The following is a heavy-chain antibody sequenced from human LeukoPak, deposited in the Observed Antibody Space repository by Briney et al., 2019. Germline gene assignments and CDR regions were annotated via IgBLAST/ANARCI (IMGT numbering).Heavy chain of an antibody. J-gene: IGHJ6*02. V-gene: IGHV3-11*01. Sequence: GGSLRLSCAVSGFTFSDYYMTWIRQAPGKGLEWISDVSDIGRTRDYADSVKGRFTVSRDNARNSLYLQMNSLRPDDTAVYYCARTLYDYDYAYYYGMDVWGQGTTVTVSS. CDR2: VSDIGRTR. CDR3: ARTLYDYDYAYYYGMDV. D-gene: IGHD4-17*01. CDR1: GFTFSDYY.